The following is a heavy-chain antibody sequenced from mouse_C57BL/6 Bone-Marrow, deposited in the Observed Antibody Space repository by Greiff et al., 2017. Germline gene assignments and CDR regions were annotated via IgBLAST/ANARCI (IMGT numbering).Heavy chain of an antibody. Sequence: EVQLVESGPELVKPGASVKISCKASGYSFTDYNMNWVKQSNGTSLEWIGVINPNFGTTSYNQKFKGKATLTVDQSSSTAYMQLNSLTTEDSAVYYCARRITTVVATNAMDYWGQGTSVTVSS. CDR3: ARRITTVVATNAMDY. J-gene: IGHJ4*01. D-gene: IGHD1-1*01. CDR2: INPNFGTT. V-gene: IGHV1-39*01. CDR1: GYSFTDYN.